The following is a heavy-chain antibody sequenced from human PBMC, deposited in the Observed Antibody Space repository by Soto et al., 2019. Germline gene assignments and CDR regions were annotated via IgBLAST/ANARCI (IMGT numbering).Heavy chain of an antibody. V-gene: IGHV4-59*01. D-gene: IGHD1-26*01. CDR2: TSYSGTT. J-gene: IGHJ4*02. CDR3: ARETGGSHPRYFDC. CDR1: GRSISSYY. Sequence: SEPLSLTSSVSGRSISSYYWSLLRPHPGKGLEWIAYTSYSGTTSYNPSCKRRVTISIDTSKNQLSLKLSSVTAADTAVFYCARETGGSHPRYFDCWGQGTLVTVSS.